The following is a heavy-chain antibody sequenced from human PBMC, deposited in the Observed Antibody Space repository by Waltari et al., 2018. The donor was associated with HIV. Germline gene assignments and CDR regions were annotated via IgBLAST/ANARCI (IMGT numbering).Heavy chain of an antibody. CDR1: GGSIITSADF. V-gene: IGHV4-39*01. D-gene: IGHD3-10*01. CDR3: ARQRYSSGSYRGYFDP. Sequence: QLQLQESGPGLVKPSETLSLTCAVSGGSIITSADFWAWVRQPPGKDLEWIGTIYYTGTTNYNPSLKSRVTISVDTSNNQFSLRLNSVTAADTAVYYCARQRYSSGSYRGYFDPWGQGTLVSVSS. J-gene: IGHJ5*02. CDR2: IYYTGTT.